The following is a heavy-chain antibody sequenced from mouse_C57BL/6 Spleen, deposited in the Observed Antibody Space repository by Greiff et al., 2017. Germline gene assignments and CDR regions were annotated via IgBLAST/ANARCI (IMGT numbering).Heavy chain of an antibody. CDR1: GFSLTSSG. D-gene: IGHD2-1*01. CDR2: IWSGGST. CDR3: ARSLIYYGNYLYYAMDY. J-gene: IGHJ4*01. Sequence: QVQLKESGPGLVQPSQSLSITCTVSGFSLTSSGVHWVRQSPGKGLEWLGVIWSGGSTDYNAAFISRLSISKDNSKSQVFFKMNSLQADDTAIYYCARSLIYYGNYLYYAMDYWGQGTSVTVSS. V-gene: IGHV2-2*01.